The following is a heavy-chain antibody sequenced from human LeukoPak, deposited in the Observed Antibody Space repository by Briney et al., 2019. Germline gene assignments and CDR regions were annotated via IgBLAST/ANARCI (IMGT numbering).Heavy chain of an antibody. CDR2: IYYSGST. CDR3: VNYYDSSDYQQPNHFDY. V-gene: IGHV4-39*01. J-gene: IGHJ4*02. CDR1: GGSISSSSYY. Sequence: PSETLSLTCTVSGGSISSSSYYWGWIRQPPGKGLDWIGRIYYSGSTYYNPSLKSRFTISVDTSKNQFSLKLSSVTAADTAVYYCVNYYDSSDYQQPNHFDYWGQGTLVTVSS. D-gene: IGHD3-22*01.